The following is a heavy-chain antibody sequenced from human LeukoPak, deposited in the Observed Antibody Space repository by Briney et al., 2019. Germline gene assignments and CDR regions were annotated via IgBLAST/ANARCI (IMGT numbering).Heavy chain of an antibody. V-gene: IGHV3-9*01. D-gene: IGHD5-18*01. J-gene: IGHJ4*02. Sequence: GGSLRLSCAASGLIFRNAWMNWVRQAPGKGLEWVSGISWNSGSIGYADSVKGRFTISRDNAKNSLYLQMNSLRAEDTALYYCAKDSGNSYGYAFDYWGQGTLVTVSS. CDR2: ISWNSGSI. CDR3: AKDSGNSYGYAFDY. CDR1: GLIFRNAW.